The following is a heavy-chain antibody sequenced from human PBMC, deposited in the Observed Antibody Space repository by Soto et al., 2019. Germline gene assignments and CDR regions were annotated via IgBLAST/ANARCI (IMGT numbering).Heavy chain of an antibody. CDR3: ASPRYSSGWYYFDY. J-gene: IGHJ4*02. D-gene: IGHD6-19*01. Sequence: ASVKVSCKASGGTFSSYSISGVRQAPGQGLEWMGGIIPIFGTANYAQRFQGRVTITADESTSTAYMELSSLRSEDTAVYSCASPRYSSGWYYFDYWGQGTLVTVSS. CDR1: GGTFSSYS. V-gene: IGHV1-69*13. CDR2: IIPIFGTA.